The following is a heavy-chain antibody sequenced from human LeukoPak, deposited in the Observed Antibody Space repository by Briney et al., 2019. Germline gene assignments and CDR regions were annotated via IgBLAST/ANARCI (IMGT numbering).Heavy chain of an antibody. CDR2: ISYDGSNK. CDR1: GFTFSSYG. D-gene: IGHD6-6*01. Sequence: GGSLRLSCAASGFTFSSYGMHWVRQAPGKGLEWVAVISYDGSNKYYADSVKGRFTISRDNSKNTLYLQMNRLRAEDTAVYYCAKDWVARQDYYYGMDVWGQGTTVTVSS. V-gene: IGHV3-30*18. CDR3: AKDWVARQDYYYGMDV. J-gene: IGHJ6*02.